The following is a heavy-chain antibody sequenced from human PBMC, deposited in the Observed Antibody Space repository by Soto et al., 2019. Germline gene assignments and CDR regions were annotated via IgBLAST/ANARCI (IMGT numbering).Heavy chain of an antibody. Sequence: EVQLVESGGGLVKPGGSLRLSCAASGFTFSNAWMSWVRQAPGKGLEWVGRIKSKTDGGTTDYAAPVKGRFTISRDDSKNTLYLQMNSLKTEDTAVYYCTTDQVVVAANADYWGQGTLVTVSS. V-gene: IGHV3-15*01. CDR3: TTDQVVVAANADY. D-gene: IGHD2-15*01. CDR1: GFTFSNAW. J-gene: IGHJ4*02. CDR2: IKSKTDGGTT.